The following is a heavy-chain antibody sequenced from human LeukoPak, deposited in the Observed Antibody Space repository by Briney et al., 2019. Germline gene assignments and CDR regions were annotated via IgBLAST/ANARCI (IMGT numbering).Heavy chain of an antibody. CDR1: GGSFSGYY. V-gene: IGHV4-34*01. Sequence: SETLSLTCAVYGGSFSGYYWSWIRQPPGKGLEWIGEINHSGSTNYNPSLKSRVTISVDTSKNQFSLKLSSVTAADTAVYYCARVPYYDFWSGYSQGLYYFDYGGQGTLVTVSS. CDR3: ARVPYYDFWSGYSQGLYYFDY. J-gene: IGHJ4*02. D-gene: IGHD3-3*01. CDR2: INHSGST.